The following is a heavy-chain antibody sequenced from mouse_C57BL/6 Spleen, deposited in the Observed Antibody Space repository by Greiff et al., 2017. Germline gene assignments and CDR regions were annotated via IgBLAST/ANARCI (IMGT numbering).Heavy chain of an antibody. CDR1: GYTFTSYW. D-gene: IGHD1-1*01. CDR2: IDPSDSYT. J-gene: IGHJ3*01. V-gene: IGHV1-69*01. CDR3: ARSRGSSQAWFAY. Sequence: QVQLQQPGAELVMPGASVKLSCKASGYTFTSYWMHWVKQRPGQGLEWIGEIDPSDSYTNYNQKFKGKSTLTVDKSSSTAYMQLSSLTSEDSAVYFCARSRGSSQAWFAYWGQGTLVTVSA.